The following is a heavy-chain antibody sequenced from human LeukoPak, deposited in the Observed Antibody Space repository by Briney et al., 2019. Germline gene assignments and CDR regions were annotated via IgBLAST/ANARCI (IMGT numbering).Heavy chain of an antibody. CDR2: ISYDGSNK. J-gene: IGHJ5*02. V-gene: IGHV3-30*18. CDR1: GFTFSSYG. CDR3: AKGLWFDP. Sequence: PGGSLRLSCAASGFTFSSYGMPWVRQAPGKGLEWVAVISYDGSNKYYADSVKGRFTISRDNSENTLYLQMNSLRAEDTAVYYCAKGLWFDPWGQGTLVTVSS.